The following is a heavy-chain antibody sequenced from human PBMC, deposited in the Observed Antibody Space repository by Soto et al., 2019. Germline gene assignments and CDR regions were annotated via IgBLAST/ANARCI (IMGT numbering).Heavy chain of an antibody. CDR2: ISGSGGST. V-gene: IGHV3-23*01. Sequence: WGSLRLPCSCSVFTFISYAMSWFRQAPGKGLEGVSAISGSGGSTYYADSVKGRFTISRDNSKNTLYLQMNSLRAEDTAVYYCAKGGVGATSHYYYYGMDVWGQGTTVTVSS. CDR1: VFTFISYA. D-gene: IGHD1-26*01. J-gene: IGHJ6*02. CDR3: AKGGVGATSHYYYYGMDV.